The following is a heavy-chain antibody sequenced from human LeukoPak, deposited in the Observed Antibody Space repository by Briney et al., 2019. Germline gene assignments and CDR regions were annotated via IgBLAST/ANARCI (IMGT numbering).Heavy chain of an antibody. V-gene: IGHV3-23*01. CDR3: ARETGDCFDY. Sequence: GGSLRLSCAASGFTFSSYATSWVRQAPGKGLEWVSAISGSGGSTYYADSVKGRFTISRDNAKNSLYLQMNSLRAEDTAVYYCARETGDCFDYWGQGTLVTVSS. D-gene: IGHD2-8*02. CDR2: ISGSGGST. CDR1: GFTFSSYA. J-gene: IGHJ4*02.